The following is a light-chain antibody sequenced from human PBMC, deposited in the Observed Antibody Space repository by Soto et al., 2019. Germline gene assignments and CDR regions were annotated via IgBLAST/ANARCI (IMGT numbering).Light chain of an antibody. V-gene: IGKV1-5*03. CDR1: QSINTW. Sequence: DIQMTQSPSTLSASVGDRVTITCRASQSINTWLAWYQQKPGKAPKLLIYRASTLESGVPSRFSGSGSGTEFTLTISSLQPDDFSTYYCQHFNTYSGTFGPVTNVDI. CDR3: QHFNTYSGT. J-gene: IGKJ3*01. CDR2: RAS.